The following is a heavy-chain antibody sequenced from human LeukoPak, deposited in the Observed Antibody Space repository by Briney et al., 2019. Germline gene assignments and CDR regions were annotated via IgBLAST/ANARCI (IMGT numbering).Heavy chain of an antibody. Sequence: PSETLSLTCAVSGYSISSGYYWGWIRQPPGKGLEWIGSIYHSGSTYYNPSLKSRVTISVDTSKNQFSLKLSSVAAADTAVSYFAAPPHGDTFGELYVYWGQGTLVTVSS. J-gene: IGHJ4*02. D-gene: IGHD3-10*01. CDR3: AAPPHGDTFGELYVY. CDR2: IYHSGST. CDR1: GYSISSGYY. V-gene: IGHV4-38-2*01.